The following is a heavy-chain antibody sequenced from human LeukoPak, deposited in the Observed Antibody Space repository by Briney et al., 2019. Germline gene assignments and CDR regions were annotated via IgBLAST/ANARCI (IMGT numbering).Heavy chain of an antibody. V-gene: IGHV4-59*01. J-gene: IGHJ6*03. CDR2: IHYGGTT. CDR3: ASLTTRYYFMDV. Sequence: SETLSLTCTVSGAYISSYYWTWIRQSPGKGLEWIGYIHYGGTTNYSPSLKSRVIMSVDTAKNQFSLKMSSVTAADTAAYYCASLTTRYYFMDVWGKGATVTVSS. D-gene: IGHD4-11*01. CDR1: GAYISSYY.